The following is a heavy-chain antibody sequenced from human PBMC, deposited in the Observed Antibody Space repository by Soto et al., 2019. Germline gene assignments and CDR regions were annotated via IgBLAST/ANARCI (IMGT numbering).Heavy chain of an antibody. V-gene: IGHV3-23*01. CDR2: ISGNGGST. J-gene: IGHJ4*02. Sequence: ESGGGLVQPGGSLRLSCEASVFTFSNQAMSWVRQAPGKGLEWVSTISGNGGSTYYADSVRGRFTISRDNSKNTLYLQMNRRRDEDTAVYYCGPQILWFGELPDFDHWGQGSLVTVSS. CDR3: GPQILWFGELPDFDH. D-gene: IGHD3-10*01. CDR1: VFTFSNQA.